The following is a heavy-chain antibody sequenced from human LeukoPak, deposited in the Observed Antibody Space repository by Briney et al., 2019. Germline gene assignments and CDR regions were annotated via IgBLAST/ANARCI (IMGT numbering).Heavy chain of an antibody. CDR2: IYYTGDT. Sequence: SETLSLTCTISGGSTSSYYWSWIRQSPGRGLEWIGDIYYTGDTNDNPSLKSRASISIDTSNNQFSLRLRSVTAADTAVYYCARGFQWHPKPCVFDVWGQGTMVTVSS. V-gene: IGHV4-59*01. D-gene: IGHD2-8*01. J-gene: IGHJ3*01. CDR3: ARGFQWHPKPCVFDV. CDR1: GGSTSSYY.